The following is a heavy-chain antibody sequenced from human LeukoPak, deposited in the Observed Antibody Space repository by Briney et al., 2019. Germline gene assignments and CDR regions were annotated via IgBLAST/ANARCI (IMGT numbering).Heavy chain of an antibody. CDR3: ARDNSVGDTAWWFDP. CDR2: INPNSGGT. J-gene: IGHJ5*02. D-gene: IGHD1-26*01. V-gene: IGHV1-2*02. Sequence: ASVKVSCKASGFTFTGYYMHWVRQAPGQGLERMGWINPNSGGTNYAQKFQGRVTMTRDTSITTAYMELTSLRSEDTAVYYCARDNSVGDTAWWFDPWGQGTLVTVSS. CDR1: GFTFTGYY.